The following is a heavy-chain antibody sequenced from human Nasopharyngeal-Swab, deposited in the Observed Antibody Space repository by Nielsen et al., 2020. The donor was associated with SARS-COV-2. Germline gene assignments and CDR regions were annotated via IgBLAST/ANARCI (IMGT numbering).Heavy chain of an antibody. Sequence: SETLSLICTVSGGSISTTTYYWAWIRQPPGKGLEWIGSIYYNENTYYNPSLKSRVTISIDTSKNQFSLKLNSVSAADTAVYYCARLVDPPRRNYYEAFDYWGQGTLVTVSS. CDR3: ARLVDPPRRNYYEAFDY. CDR1: GGSISTTTYY. J-gene: IGHJ4*02. D-gene: IGHD3-22*01. CDR2: IYYNENT. V-gene: IGHV4-39*01.